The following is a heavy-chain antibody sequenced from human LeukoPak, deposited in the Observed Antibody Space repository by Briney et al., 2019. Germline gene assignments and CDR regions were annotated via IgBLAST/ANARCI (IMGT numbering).Heavy chain of an antibody. CDR2: INHSGST. D-gene: IGHD3-10*01. CDR3: ARVGSVAGSGVPFDI. Sequence: SETLSLTCAVYRGPFSGYYWSWIRQPPGKGLEWIGEINHSGSTNYNPSLKSRVTISVDTSKNQFSLKLSSVTAADTAVYYCARVGSVAGSGVPFDIWGQGTMVTVSS. J-gene: IGHJ3*02. CDR1: RGPFSGYY. V-gene: IGHV4-34*01.